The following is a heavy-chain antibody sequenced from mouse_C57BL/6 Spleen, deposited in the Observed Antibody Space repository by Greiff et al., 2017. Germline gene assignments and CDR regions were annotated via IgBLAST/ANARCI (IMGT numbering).Heavy chain of an antibody. D-gene: IGHD2-4*01. CDR3: ARGGLYDYDDGYWYFDV. CDR2: IYPGSGST. CDR1: GYTFTSYW. V-gene: IGHV1-55*01. J-gene: IGHJ1*03. Sequence: QVQLKQPGAELVKPGASVKMSCKASGYTFTSYWITWVKQRPGQGLEWIGDIYPGSGSTNYNEKFKSKATLTVDTSSSTAYMQLSSLTSEDSAVYYCARGGLYDYDDGYWYFDVWGTGTTVTVSS.